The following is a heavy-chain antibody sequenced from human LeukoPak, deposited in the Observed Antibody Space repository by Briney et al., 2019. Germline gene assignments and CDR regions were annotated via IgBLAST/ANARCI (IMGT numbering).Heavy chain of an antibody. J-gene: IGHJ4*02. V-gene: IGHV1-69*13. CDR2: IIPIFGTA. CDR1: GGTFSSYA. D-gene: IGHD3-9*01. Sequence: GASVKVSCKASGGTFSSYAISWVRQAPGQGLEWMGGIIPIFGTANYAQKFQGRVTITADESTSTAYMELRSLRSDDTAVYYCARDKRYFDWLSGDYWGQGTLVTVSS. CDR3: ARDKRYFDWLSGDY.